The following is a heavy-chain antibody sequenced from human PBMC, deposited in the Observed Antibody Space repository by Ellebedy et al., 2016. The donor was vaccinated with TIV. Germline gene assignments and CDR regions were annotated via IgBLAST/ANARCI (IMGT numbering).Heavy chain of an antibody. Sequence: GESLKISCAASGFRFRSYWMGWVRQAPGTGLEWVANIYQDGSEQYYVDSVKGRFTSSRDNAKNSLYLQMNSLRGEDTAVYYCARRGSYGDYAVQVNSWFDPWGQGTLVTVSS. CDR3: ARRGSYGDYAVQVNSWFDP. D-gene: IGHD4-17*01. J-gene: IGHJ5*02. CDR1: GFRFRSYW. CDR2: IYQDGSEQ. V-gene: IGHV3-7*01.